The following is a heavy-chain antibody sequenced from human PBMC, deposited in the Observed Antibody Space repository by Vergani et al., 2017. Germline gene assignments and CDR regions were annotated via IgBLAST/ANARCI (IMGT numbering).Heavy chain of an antibody. Sequence: EVQLVESGGGLVQPGESLKLSCATSGFTFSDSAIHWVRQTSGKGLEWVGRIKSQIDGGTTDYAAPVKGRFTISRDDSTNMLYLHMNSLKTEDTAVYYCTTLSPNWAHWWGQGTLVNVSS. V-gene: IGHV3-15*01. CDR1: GFTFSDSA. D-gene: IGHD7-27*01. J-gene: IGHJ4*02. CDR2: IKSQIDGGTT. CDR3: TTLSPNWAHW.